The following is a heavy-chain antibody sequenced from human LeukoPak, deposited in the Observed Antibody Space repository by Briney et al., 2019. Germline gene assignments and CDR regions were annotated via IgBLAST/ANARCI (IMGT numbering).Heavy chain of an antibody. V-gene: IGHV1-18*01. J-gene: IGHJ6*02. Sequence: ASVKVSCKASGYTFTSYGISWVRQAPGQGLECRGWISAYNGNTNYAQKLQGRVTMTTDTSTSTAYMELRSLRSDDAAVYYCARDRYCSSTSCPANYYYYYGMDVWGQGTTVTVSS. CDR1: GYTFTSYG. D-gene: IGHD2-2*01. CDR2: ISAYNGNT. CDR3: ARDRYCSSTSCPANYYYYYGMDV.